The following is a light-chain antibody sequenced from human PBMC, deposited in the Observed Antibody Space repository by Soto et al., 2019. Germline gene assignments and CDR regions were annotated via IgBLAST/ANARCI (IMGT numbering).Light chain of an antibody. V-gene: IGLV3-25*03. CDR2: KDS. Sequence: SYELTRPPSVSVSPGQTARITCSGDALPKQYVYWYQQKPGQAPVVVIYKDSERPSGIPERFSGFSSGTTVTLTISGVQAEDEADYYCQSADTSGTYKVFGTGTKLTVL. J-gene: IGLJ1*01. CDR1: ALPKQY. CDR3: QSADTSGTYKV.